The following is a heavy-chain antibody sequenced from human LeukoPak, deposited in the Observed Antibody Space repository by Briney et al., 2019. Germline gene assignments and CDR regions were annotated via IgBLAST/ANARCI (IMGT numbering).Heavy chain of an antibody. V-gene: IGHV3-66*01. CDR3: ASSQLHNWFDP. CDR2: IYSGGST. D-gene: IGHD3-10*01. J-gene: IGHJ5*02. CDR1: GFTFSSYA. Sequence: PGGSLRLSCAASGFTFSSYAMSWVRQAPGKGLEWVSVIYSGGSTYYADSVKGRFTISRDNSKNTLYLQMNSLRAEDTAVYYCASSQLHNWFDPWGQGTLVTVSS.